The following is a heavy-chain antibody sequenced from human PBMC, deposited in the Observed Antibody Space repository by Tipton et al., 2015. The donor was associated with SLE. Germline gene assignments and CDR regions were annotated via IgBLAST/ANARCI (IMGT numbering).Heavy chain of an antibody. V-gene: IGHV4-61*02. CDR2: IYTSGST. CDR3: ARDPGYCSGGSCSDAFVI. J-gene: IGHJ3*02. CDR1: GGSISSGSYY. Sequence: TLSLTCTVSGGSISSGSYYWSWVRQPAGKGLEWIVRIYTSGSTNYNPSLKSRVTISVDTSKNQFSLKLSSVTAADTAVYYWARDPGYCSGGSCSDAFVIWCQGTMVTVSS. D-gene: IGHD2-15*01.